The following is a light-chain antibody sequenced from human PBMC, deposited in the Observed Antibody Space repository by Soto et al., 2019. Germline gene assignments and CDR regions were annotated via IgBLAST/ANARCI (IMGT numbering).Light chain of an antibody. CDR2: GAS. CDR1: QSVRSNF. J-gene: IGKJ1*01. Sequence: EIVLTQSPGTLSLSPGERATLSCRAIQSVRSNFLAWYQQKPGPAPRLLIHGASNRATGIPDRFRGSGSGTDFTLTISRLEPEDFPVYYCQQYGALPTFGQGTKVDIK. CDR3: QQYGALPT. V-gene: IGKV3-20*01.